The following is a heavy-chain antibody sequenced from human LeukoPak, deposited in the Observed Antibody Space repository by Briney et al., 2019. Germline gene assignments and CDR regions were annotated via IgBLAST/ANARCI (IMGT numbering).Heavy chain of an antibody. Sequence: PGGSLRLSCAASGFTFSNYCMHCVRHAPGKGLVWVSRIKSDGRTNYADSVKGRFTISRDNAKNTVSLQMNSLRAEDTGVYYCARAPSEIGGYYPEYFRHWGQGTLVTVSS. J-gene: IGHJ1*01. CDR1: GFTFSNYC. D-gene: IGHD3-22*01. V-gene: IGHV3-74*01. CDR2: IKSDGRT. CDR3: ARAPSEIGGYYPEYFRH.